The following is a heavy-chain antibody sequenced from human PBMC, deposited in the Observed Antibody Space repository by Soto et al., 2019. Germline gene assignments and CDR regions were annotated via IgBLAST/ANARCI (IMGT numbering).Heavy chain of an antibody. CDR3: ARETSIAAADY. CDR2: ISAYNGNT. J-gene: IGHJ4*02. Sequence: QVQLVQSGVEVKKPGASVKVSCKASGYTFTSYGFSWVRQAPEQGLEWMGWISAYNGNTKYAQKLQGRVTMTPDKSTSTDYMELRSLRSADTDVYYCARETSIAAADYWGQGTLVTVSS. D-gene: IGHD6-13*01. V-gene: IGHV1-18*01. CDR1: GYTFTSYG.